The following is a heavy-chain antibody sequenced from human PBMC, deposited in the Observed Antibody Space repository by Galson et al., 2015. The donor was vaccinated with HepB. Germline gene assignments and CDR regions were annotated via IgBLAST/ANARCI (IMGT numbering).Heavy chain of an antibody. CDR1: GYSFTSYW. D-gene: IGHD3-22*01. CDR2: IYPGDSDT. V-gene: IGHV5-51*03. Sequence: QSGAEVKKPGESLKISCKGSGYSFTSYWIGWVRQMPGKGLEWMGIIYPGDSDTRYSPSFQGQVTISADKSISTAYLQWSSLKASDTAMYYCARTYYYDSSGYRPFDYWGQGTLVTVSS. J-gene: IGHJ4*02. CDR3: ARTYYYDSSGYRPFDY.